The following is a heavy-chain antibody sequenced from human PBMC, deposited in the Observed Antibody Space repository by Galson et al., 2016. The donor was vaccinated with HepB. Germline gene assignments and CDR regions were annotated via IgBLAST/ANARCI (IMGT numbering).Heavy chain of an antibody. CDR2: IKQDGSGK. V-gene: IGHV3-7*01. CDR3: GGYKDYTAYDY. D-gene: IGHD5-24*01. CDR1: GFTFSSNC. J-gene: IGHJ4*02. Sequence: SLRLSCAASGFTFSSNCMSWVRQSPGKGLEWVANIKQDGSGKYYVDSVKGRFTISRDNAKNSLYLQMNSLRDEDTAVYYCGGYKDYTAYDYWGQGSLVTVSS.